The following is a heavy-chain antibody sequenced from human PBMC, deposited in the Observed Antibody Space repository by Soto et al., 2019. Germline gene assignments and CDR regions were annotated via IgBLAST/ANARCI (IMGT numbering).Heavy chain of an antibody. CDR2: IIPIFGTA. CDR1: GGTFSSYA. CDR3: AQGANYDYVWGSYEDCFDA. D-gene: IGHD3-16*01. V-gene: IGHV1-69*06. Sequence: SVKVSCKASGGTFSSYAISWVRQAPGQGLEWMGGIIPIFGTANYAQKFQGRVTITADKSTSTAYMELSSLRSEDTAVYYCAQGANYDYVWGSYEDCFDAWRQGXLVTV. J-gene: IGHJ5*02.